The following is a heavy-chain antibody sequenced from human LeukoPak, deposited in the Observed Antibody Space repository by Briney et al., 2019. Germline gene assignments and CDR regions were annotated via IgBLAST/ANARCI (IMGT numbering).Heavy chain of an antibody. CDR2: INHSGRS. V-gene: IGHV4-34*01. D-gene: IGHD5-18*01. CDR1: GGSFSGYF. Sequence: SESLSLTCAVYGGSFSGYFCIWIRQPPGKGLEWIGEINHSGRSNYNPSLKRRVTISVDTSKNQFSLKLSSVTAADTAVYYCAGASRIQLWLSGYYYFDYWGQGTLVTVSS. CDR3: AGASRIQLWLSGYYYFDY. J-gene: IGHJ4*02.